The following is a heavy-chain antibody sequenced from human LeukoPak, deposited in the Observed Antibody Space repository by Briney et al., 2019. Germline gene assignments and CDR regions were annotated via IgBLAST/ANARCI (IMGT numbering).Heavy chain of an antibody. CDR1: GFTFTNAW. CDR3: TPSIVGATTFDY. D-gene: IGHD1-26*01. V-gene: IGHV3-15*01. CDR2: IKTKTDGETT. J-gene: IGHJ4*02. Sequence: GGSLRLSCAASGFTFTNAWMSWVRQAPGKGLEWVGRIKTKTDGETTDYASPVKGRFTISRDDSKNTLYLQMNSLKTEDTAVYFCTPSIVGATTFDYWGQGTLVTVSS.